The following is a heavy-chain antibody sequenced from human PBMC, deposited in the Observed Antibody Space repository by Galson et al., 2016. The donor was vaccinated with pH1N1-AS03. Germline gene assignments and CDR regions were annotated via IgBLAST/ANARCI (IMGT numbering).Heavy chain of an antibody. V-gene: IGHV2-70*11. CDR2: IDWDDDK. CDR3: ARMRDYGDLRDAFDI. CDR1: GFSLSTSGMC. D-gene: IGHD4-17*01. Sequence: PALVKPTQTLSLTCTFSGFSLSTSGMCVSWIRQPPGQALEWLARIDWDDDKYYSTSLKTRLTISKDTSKNQVVIPMPNMDPVDPATYYCARMRDYGDLRDAFDIWGQGTMVTVSS. J-gene: IGHJ3*02.